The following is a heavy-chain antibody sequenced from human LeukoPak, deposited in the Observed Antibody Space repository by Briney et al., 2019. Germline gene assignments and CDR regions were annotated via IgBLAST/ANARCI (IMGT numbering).Heavy chain of an antibody. V-gene: IGHV3-23*01. CDR1: GFTFSSYA. D-gene: IGHD2-2*01. Sequence: GGSLRLSCAASGFTFSSYAMSWVRQAPGKGLEWVSAISGSGGSTYCADSVKGRFTISRDNSKNTLYLQMNSLRAEDTAVYYCAKASLGYCSSTSCRGRWFDPWGQGTLVTVSS. CDR2: ISGSGGST. J-gene: IGHJ5*02. CDR3: AKASLGYCSSTSCRGRWFDP.